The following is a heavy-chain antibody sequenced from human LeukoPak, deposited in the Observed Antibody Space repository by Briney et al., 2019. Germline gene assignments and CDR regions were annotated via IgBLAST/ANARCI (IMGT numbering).Heavy chain of an antibody. Sequence: GRSLRLPCAASGFTFRNYAMHWVRQAPGKGLEWVAFISYDASDKYYADSVKGRFTISRDNSKNTLYLQMNSLRADDTAVYYCAKDEPGSYSPSDYWGQGTLVIVSS. V-gene: IGHV3-30*18. CDR3: AKDEPGSYSPSDY. D-gene: IGHD3-10*01. CDR1: GFTFRNYA. J-gene: IGHJ4*02. CDR2: ISYDASDK.